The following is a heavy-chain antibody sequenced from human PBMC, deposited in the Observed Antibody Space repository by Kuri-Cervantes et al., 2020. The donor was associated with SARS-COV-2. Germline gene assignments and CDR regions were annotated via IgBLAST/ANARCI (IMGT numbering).Heavy chain of an antibody. CDR3: AREKWAAAAGIWYYYYIDV. CDR1: GGTFSSYA. V-gene: IGHV1-69*05. CDR2: IIPIFGTA. Sequence: SVQVSCKASGGTFSSYAISWVRQAPGQGLEWMGGIIPIFGTANYAQKFQGRVTITTDESTSTAYMELSSLRSEDTAVYYCAREKWAAAAGIWYYYYIDVWGKGTTVTVSS. J-gene: IGHJ6*03. D-gene: IGHD6-13*01.